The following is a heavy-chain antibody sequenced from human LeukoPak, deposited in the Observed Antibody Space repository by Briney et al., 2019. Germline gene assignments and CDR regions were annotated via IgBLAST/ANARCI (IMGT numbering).Heavy chain of an antibody. CDR1: GGSLSGYY. V-gene: IGHV4-34*01. Sequence: SETLSLTCTFYGGSLSGYYWSWIHQPPGKGLEWIGEITHSGNTNYNPSLKSRVTMSVDMSKNQFSLKLSSVTAADTAVYYCARRITMQVVVFDPWGQGTLVTVSS. CDR2: ITHSGNT. CDR3: ARRITMQVVVFDP. D-gene: IGHD3-22*01. J-gene: IGHJ5*02.